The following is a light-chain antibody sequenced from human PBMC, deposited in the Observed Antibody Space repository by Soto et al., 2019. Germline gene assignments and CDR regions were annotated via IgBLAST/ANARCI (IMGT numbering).Light chain of an antibody. CDR3: QQYNNWPLT. Sequence: EIVMTQSPATLSVSPGERATLSCRASQSVNNNLAWYQQKPSQAPRLLIYGASARATGIPARFSGSGSGTEFTLTISSLQSEDFAVYYCQQYNNWPLTFGRGTKVEIK. CDR2: GAS. CDR1: QSVNNN. V-gene: IGKV3-15*01. J-gene: IGKJ4*01.